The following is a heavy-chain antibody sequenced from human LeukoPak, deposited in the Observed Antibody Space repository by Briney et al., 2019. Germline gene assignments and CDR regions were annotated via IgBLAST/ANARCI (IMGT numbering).Heavy chain of an antibody. CDR2: INPNSGGT. J-gene: IGHJ4*02. CDR1: GYTFTGYY. D-gene: IGHD6-13*01. CDR3: ARGSRKAAAVIDY. Sequence: ASVTVSCKASGYTFTGYYMHWVRQAPGQGLEWMGWINPNSGGTNYAQKFQGRVTMTRDTSISTAYMELSRLRSDDTAVYYCARGSRKAAAVIDYWGQGTLVTVSS. V-gene: IGHV1-2*02.